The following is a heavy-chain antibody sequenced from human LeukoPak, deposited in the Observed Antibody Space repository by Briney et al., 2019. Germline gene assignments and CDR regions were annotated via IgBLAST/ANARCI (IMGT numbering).Heavy chain of an antibody. D-gene: IGHD6-13*01. CDR2: ISSSSSYI. CDR3: AREPRGAAAGCNWFDP. CDR1: GFTFSSYS. V-gene: IGHV3-21*01. Sequence: GGSLRLSCAASGFTFSSYSMNWVRQAPGKGLEWVSSISSSSSYIYYADSVKGRFTISRDNAKNSLYLQMNSLRAEDTAVYYCAREPRGAAAGCNWFDPWGQGTLVTVSS. J-gene: IGHJ5*02.